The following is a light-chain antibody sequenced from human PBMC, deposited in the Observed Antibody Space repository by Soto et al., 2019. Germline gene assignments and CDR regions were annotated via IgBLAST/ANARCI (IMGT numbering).Light chain of an antibody. CDR2: DNS. Sequence: QSVLTQPPSVSSSPGQKVTISCSGNSSNIGDNFVAWYQQHPGTAPKLLIYDNSERPSGIPDRFSGSKSGTSATLGIAGFQTGDEADYYCGTWDTSLNVEVFGTGTKVTVL. V-gene: IGLV1-51*01. CDR1: SSNIGDNF. J-gene: IGLJ1*01. CDR3: GTWDTSLNVEV.